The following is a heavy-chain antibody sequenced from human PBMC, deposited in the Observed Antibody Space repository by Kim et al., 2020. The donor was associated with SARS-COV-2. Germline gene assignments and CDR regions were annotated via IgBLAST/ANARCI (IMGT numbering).Heavy chain of an antibody. CDR3: ARVYYYDSSGYGLFDY. CDR2: IIPIFGTA. CDR1: GGTFSSYA. D-gene: IGHD3-22*01. V-gene: IGHV1-69*13. Sequence: SVKVSCKASGGTFSSYAISWVRQAPGQGLEWMGGIIPIFGTANYAQKFQGRVTITADESTSTAYMELSSLRSEDTAVYYCARVYYYDSSGYGLFDYWGQGTLVTVSS. J-gene: IGHJ4*02.